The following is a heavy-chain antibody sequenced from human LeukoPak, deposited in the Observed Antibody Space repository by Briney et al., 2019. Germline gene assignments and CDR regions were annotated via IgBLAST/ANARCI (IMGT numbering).Heavy chain of an antibody. D-gene: IGHD2-2*01. Sequence: GRSLRLSCAASGFTFNSYGMNWVHQAPGKGLEWVAFIRYDGSNKYYADSVKGRFTISRDNSKNTLYLQMNSLRAEDTAGYYCAKDSDCSSTSCYSAEYFQHWGQGTLVTVSS. V-gene: IGHV3-30*02. J-gene: IGHJ1*01. CDR3: AKDSDCSSTSCYSAEYFQH. CDR1: GFTFNSYG. CDR2: IRYDGSNK.